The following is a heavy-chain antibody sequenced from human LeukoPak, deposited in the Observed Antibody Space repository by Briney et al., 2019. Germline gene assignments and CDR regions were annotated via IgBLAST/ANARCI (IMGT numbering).Heavy chain of an antibody. CDR3: ARDQRQWLAIDY. CDR2: INAGNGNT. Sequence: ASVTVSCTASGYTFTSYAMHWVRQAPGQRLEWMGWINAGNGNTKYSQKFQGRVTITRDTSASTAYMELSSLRSEDTAVYYCARDQRQWLAIDYWGQGTLVTVSS. D-gene: IGHD6-19*01. V-gene: IGHV1-3*01. CDR1: GYTFTSYA. J-gene: IGHJ4*02.